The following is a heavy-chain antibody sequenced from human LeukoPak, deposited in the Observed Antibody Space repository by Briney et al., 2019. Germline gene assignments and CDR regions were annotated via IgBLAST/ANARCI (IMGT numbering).Heavy chain of an antibody. CDR1: GGTFSIYA. CDR3: ARAYLYSFYGMDV. J-gene: IGHJ6*02. D-gene: IGHD5-18*01. V-gene: IGHV1-69*13. Sequence: SVTVSCKASGGTFSIYAISWVRQAPGQGLEWMGGIIPIFGTANYAQKFQGRVTITADESTSTAYMELSSLRSEDTAVYYCARAYLYSFYGMDVWGQGTTVTVSS. CDR2: IIPIFGTA.